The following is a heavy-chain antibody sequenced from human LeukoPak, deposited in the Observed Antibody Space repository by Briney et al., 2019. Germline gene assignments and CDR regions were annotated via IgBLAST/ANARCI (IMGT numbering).Heavy chain of an antibody. CDR1: GGSISSSNW. CDR3: ATVYSGYDVVGEDY. J-gene: IGHJ4*02. CDR2: IYHSGST. V-gene: IGHV4-4*02. D-gene: IGHD5-12*01. Sequence: SGTLSLTCAVSGGSISSSNWWSWVRQPPGKGLEWIGEIYHSGSTNYNPSLKSRVTISVDTSKNQFSLNLSSVTAADTAVYYCATVYSGYDVVGEDYWGQGTLVTVSS.